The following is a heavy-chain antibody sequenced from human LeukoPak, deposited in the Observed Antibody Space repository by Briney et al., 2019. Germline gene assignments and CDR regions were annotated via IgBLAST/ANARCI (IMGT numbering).Heavy chain of an antibody. V-gene: IGHV3-7*01. D-gene: IGHD4/OR15-4a*01. Sequence: GGSLRLSCAASGFTFNSHWMTWVRQAPGKGLEWVASIKQGGGGKYYADSVKGRFTVSRDAAKNSVYFQMNSLSADDTAVYYCARGPNYGDRVDYFDSWGQGTKVTVSS. J-gene: IGHJ4*02. CDR1: GFTFNSHW. CDR3: ARGPNYGDRVDYFDS. CDR2: IKQGGGGK.